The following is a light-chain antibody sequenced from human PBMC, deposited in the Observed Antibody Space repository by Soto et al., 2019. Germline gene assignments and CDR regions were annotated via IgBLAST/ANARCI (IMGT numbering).Light chain of an antibody. CDR2: RNN. Sequence: QSVLTQPPSASGTPGQRVTISCSGSGSNIGSNYVYWYQQLPGTAPKLLIYRNNQRPSGVPDRFSGSKSGTSASLAISGLRSEDGADYYCAARDDSLSSVVFGGGTQLTVL. CDR3: AARDDSLSSVV. CDR1: GSNIGSNY. V-gene: IGLV1-47*01. J-gene: IGLJ2*01.